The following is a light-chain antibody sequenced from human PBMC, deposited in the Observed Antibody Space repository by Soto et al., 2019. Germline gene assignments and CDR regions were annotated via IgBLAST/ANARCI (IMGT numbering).Light chain of an antibody. CDR1: SGHSSYA. V-gene: IGLV4-69*01. CDR3: QTWGTGIHVV. CDR2: LDSDGSH. J-gene: IGLJ2*01. Sequence: QAVVTQSPSASASLGASVKLTCTLSSGHSSYAIAWHQQQPEKGPRYLMKLDSDGSHTKGDAIPDRFSGSSSGAERYLTISGLQSEDEADDYCQTWGTGIHVVFGGGTKLTVL.